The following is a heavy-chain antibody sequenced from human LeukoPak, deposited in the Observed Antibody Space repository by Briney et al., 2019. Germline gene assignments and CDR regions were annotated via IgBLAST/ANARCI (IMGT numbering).Heavy chain of an antibody. CDR1: GFTFSDYY. V-gene: IGHV3-11*01. Sequence: PGGSLRLSCAASGFTFSDYYMSWIRQAPGKGLEWVSYISSSGSTIYCADSVKGRFTISRDNAKNSLYLQMNSLRAEDTAVYYCAGVPPIDYYDSSGLDYWGQGTLVTVSS. D-gene: IGHD3-22*01. J-gene: IGHJ4*02. CDR3: AGVPPIDYYDSSGLDY. CDR2: ISSSGSTI.